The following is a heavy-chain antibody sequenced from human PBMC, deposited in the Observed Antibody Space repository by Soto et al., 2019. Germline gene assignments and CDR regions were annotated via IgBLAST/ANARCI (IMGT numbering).Heavy chain of an antibody. CDR2: RNPNSGNT. CDR1: GYTFTSYD. CDR3: ARGYMPTVTYYYYYYYMDV. J-gene: IGHJ6*03. Sequence: QVQLVQSGAEVKKPGASVKVSCKASGYTFTSYDINWVRQATGQGLEWMGWRNPNSGNTGYAQKFQGRVTMTRNTSIRTAYMELSSLRSEDTAVYYCARGYMPTVTYYYYYYYMDVWGKGTTVTVSS. V-gene: IGHV1-8*01. D-gene: IGHD4-17*01.